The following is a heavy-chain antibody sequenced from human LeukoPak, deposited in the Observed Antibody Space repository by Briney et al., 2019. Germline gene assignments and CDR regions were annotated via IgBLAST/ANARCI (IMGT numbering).Heavy chain of an antibody. Sequence: PGGSLRLSCAASGFTFSSYAMSWVRQAPGKGLEWVSAISGSGGSTYYADSVKGRFTISRGNSKNTLYLQMNSLRAEDTAVYYCAKDYGDYVLFFDYWGRGTLVTVSS. V-gene: IGHV3-23*01. CDR1: GFTFSSYA. J-gene: IGHJ4*02. D-gene: IGHD4-17*01. CDR2: ISGSGGST. CDR3: AKDYGDYVLFFDY.